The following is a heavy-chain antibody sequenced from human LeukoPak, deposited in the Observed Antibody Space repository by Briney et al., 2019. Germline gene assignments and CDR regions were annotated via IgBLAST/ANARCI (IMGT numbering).Heavy chain of an antibody. V-gene: IGHV4-4*02. J-gene: IGHJ4*02. Sequence: NASETLSLTCAVSGVSISSSEWWIWVRQPPGQGLEWIGEIHRDGRTRYNPSLKSRVTMSMDYSKNQFSLSVTSGTAADTAIYYCGKTDIYFNPIDYWGPGSLVTVSS. CDR3: GKTDIYFNPIDY. CDR1: GVSISSSEW. CDR2: IHRDGRT. D-gene: IGHD2-15*01.